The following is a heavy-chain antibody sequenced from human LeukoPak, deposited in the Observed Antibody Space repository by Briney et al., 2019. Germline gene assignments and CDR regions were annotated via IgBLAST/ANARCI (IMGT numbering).Heavy chain of an antibody. D-gene: IGHD2-2*01. CDR2: IYYSGST. V-gene: IGHV4-61*01. Sequence: PSETLSLTCTVSGGSISSSSYYWGWIRQPPGKGLEWIGYIYYSGSTNYNPSLKSRVTISVDTSKNQFSLKLSSVTAADTAVYYCARDGPGLDYWGQGTLVTVSS. CDR1: GGSISSSSYY. CDR3: ARDGPGLDY. J-gene: IGHJ4*02.